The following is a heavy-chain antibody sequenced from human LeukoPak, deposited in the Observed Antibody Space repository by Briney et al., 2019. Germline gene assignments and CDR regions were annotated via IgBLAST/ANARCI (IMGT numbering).Heavy chain of an antibody. CDR1: GYTFTGYY. J-gene: IGHJ5*02. CDR3: ARRRTSIAAAELDP. CDR2: INPNSGGT. Sequence: GASVKVSCKASGYTFTGYYMHWVRQAPGQGLEWMGWINPNSGGTNYAQKFQGRVTMTRDTSISTAYMELSRLRSDDTAVYYCARRRTSIAAAELDPWGQGTLVTVSS. V-gene: IGHV1-2*02. D-gene: IGHD6-13*01.